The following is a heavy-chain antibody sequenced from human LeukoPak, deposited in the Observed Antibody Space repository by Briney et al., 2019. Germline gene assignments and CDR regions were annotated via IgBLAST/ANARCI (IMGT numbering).Heavy chain of an antibody. Sequence: GGSLRLYCAASGFTFSDYYMSWIRQAPGKGLEWVSYISSSGSTIYYADSVKGRFTISRDNAKNSLYLQMNSLRAEDTAVYYCARALCSSTSCYPDYWGQGTLVTVSS. CDR2: ISSSGSTI. CDR1: GFTFSDYY. J-gene: IGHJ4*02. V-gene: IGHV3-11*04. CDR3: ARALCSSTSCYPDY. D-gene: IGHD2-2*01.